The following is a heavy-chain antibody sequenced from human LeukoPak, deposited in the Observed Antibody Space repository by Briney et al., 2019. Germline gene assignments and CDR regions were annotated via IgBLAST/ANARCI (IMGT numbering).Heavy chain of an antibody. D-gene: IGHD5-24*01. J-gene: IGHJ4*02. CDR2: IDSDGSST. Sequence: GGSLRLSCAASGFTLSSYWMHWVRQAPGKGLVWVSRIDSDGSSTAYADSVEGRFTISRDKAKNTLYLQMNSLRAEDTAVYFCARDGVATIPFDYWGQGTLVTVSS. V-gene: IGHV3-74*01. CDR1: GFTLSSYW. CDR3: ARDGVATIPFDY.